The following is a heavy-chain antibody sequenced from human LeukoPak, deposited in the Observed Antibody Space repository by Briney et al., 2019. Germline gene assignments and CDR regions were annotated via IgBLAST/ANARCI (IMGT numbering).Heavy chain of an antibody. CDR3: AKNLYCGGGSCYPSALGMDV. CDR2: ISGSGNRT. CDR1: GFTFSSYA. Sequence: PGGSLRLSCAASGFTFSSYAMSWVRQAPGKGLEWVSSISGSGNRTYYADSVKGRFTISRDNSKNTLFLQMNSLRAEDTAVYYCAKNLYCGGGSCYPSALGMDVWDQGTTVTASS. D-gene: IGHD2-15*01. V-gene: IGHV3-23*01. J-gene: IGHJ6*02.